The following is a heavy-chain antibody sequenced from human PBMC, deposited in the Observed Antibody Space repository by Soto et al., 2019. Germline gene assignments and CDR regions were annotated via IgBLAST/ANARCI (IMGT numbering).Heavy chain of an antibody. J-gene: IGHJ4*02. Sequence: SETLSLTCSVSGGSISSSNYYWAWIRQPPGKGLEWIGGIYHTGETYYNPSLTPRVTLSVDTSKNQFSLILNSVTAADTALYYCARMSPSYYYDSSGYYSDFDYWGQGTMVTVS. CDR1: GGSISSSNYY. D-gene: IGHD3-22*01. V-gene: IGHV4-39*01. CDR3: ARMSPSYYYDSSGYYSDFDY. CDR2: IYHTGET.